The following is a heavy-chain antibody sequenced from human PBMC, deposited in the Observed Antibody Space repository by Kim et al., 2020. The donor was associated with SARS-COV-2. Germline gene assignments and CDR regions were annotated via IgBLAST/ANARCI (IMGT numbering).Heavy chain of an antibody. CDR3: ARCVRGEGYNSP. D-gene: IGHD1-1*01. Sequence: SETLSLTCAVYGGSFNDFYWNWIRQSPGKGLEWIGEINHSGSTNYNPSLKSRLTISVDTPRNQFSLKLRSVTAADMAVYYCARCVRGEGYNSPWGQGTLVPVSS. V-gene: IGHV4-34*01. CDR2: INHSGST. J-gene: IGHJ5*02. CDR1: GGSFNDFY.